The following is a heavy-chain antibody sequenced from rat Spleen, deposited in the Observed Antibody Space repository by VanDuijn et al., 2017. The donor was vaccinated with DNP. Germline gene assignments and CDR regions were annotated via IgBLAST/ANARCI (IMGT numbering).Heavy chain of an antibody. CDR3: AIQLGVFDY. V-gene: IGHV3-3*01. Sequence: EVQLQESGPGLVKPSQSLSLTCSVTGYSISSNFRWTWIRKFPGNTLEWMGYINSAGSTDYSPSLKSRISITRDTSKNQFFLQVNSVRNEDTATYYCAIQLGVFDYWGQGVMVIISS. CDR2: INSAGST. CDR1: GYSISSNFR. J-gene: IGHJ2*01. D-gene: IGHD5-1*01.